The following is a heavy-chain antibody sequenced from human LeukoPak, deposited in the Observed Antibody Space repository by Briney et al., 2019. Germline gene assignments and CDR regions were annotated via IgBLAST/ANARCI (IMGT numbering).Heavy chain of an antibody. CDR2: IIPIFGTA. J-gene: IGHJ4*02. V-gene: IGHV1-69*13. CDR3: AREGIYSSGSPLANRD. Sequence: SVKVSCKASGGTFSSYAISWVRQAPGQGLDWMGGIIPIFGTANYAQKFQGRVTITADESTSTAYMELSSLRYEDTAVYYCAREGIYSSGSPLANRDWGQGTLVTVSS. D-gene: IGHD6-19*01. CDR1: GGTFSSYA.